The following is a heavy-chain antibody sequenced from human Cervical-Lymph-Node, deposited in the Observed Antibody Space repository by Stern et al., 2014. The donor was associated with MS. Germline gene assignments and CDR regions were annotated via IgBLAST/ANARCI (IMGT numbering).Heavy chain of an antibody. D-gene: IGHD5-18*01. V-gene: IGHV4-61*01. CDR1: GDSISRRSYY. CDR2: IYYGGST. Sequence: QLQLQESGPGLVKPSETLTLTCTVSGDSISRRSYYWSWIRQPPGKGLEWLGFIYYGGSTKYNPSLNNRVTILQDSSKNQISLKLSSVTAADSAVYYCARDGYSSTEYYLEYWGQGILVTVSS. J-gene: IGHJ4*02. CDR3: ARDGYSSTEYYLEY.